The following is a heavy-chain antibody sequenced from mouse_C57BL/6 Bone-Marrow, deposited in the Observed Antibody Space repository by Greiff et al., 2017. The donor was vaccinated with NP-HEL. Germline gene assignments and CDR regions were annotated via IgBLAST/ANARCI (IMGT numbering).Heavy chain of an antibody. CDR1: GYTFTSYT. CDR2: INPSSGYT. J-gene: IGHJ4*01. V-gene: IGHV1-4*01. D-gene: IGHD2-3*01. CDR3: ARFDDGYPTLYYAMDY. Sequence: QVQLKQSGAELARPGASVKMSCKASGYTFTSYTMHWVKQRPGQGLEWIGYINPSSGYTKYNQKFKDKATLTADKSSSTAYMQLSSLTSEDSAVYYCARFDDGYPTLYYAMDYWGQGTSVTVSS.